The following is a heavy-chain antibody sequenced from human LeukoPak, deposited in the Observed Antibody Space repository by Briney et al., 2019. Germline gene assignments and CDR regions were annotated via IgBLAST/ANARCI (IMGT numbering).Heavy chain of an antibody. Sequence: SQTLSLTCAISGDSVSSNSAAWNWIRQSPSRGLEWLGRTYYRSEWYNDYAVSVKSRITITPDTSKNQFSLQLNSVTPEDTAVYYCAGAAAGTIGGYDYWGQGTLVTVSS. CDR2: TYYRSEWYN. CDR1: GDSVSSNSAA. D-gene: IGHD6-13*01. CDR3: AGAAAGTIGGYDY. J-gene: IGHJ4*02. V-gene: IGHV6-1*01.